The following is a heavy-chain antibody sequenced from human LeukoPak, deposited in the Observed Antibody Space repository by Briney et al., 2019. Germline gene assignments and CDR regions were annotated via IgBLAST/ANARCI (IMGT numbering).Heavy chain of an antibody. V-gene: IGHV3-21*01. Sequence: GGSLRLSCAASGFTFSSYEMNWVRQAPGKGLEWVSSISSSSNYIYYADSVKGRFTISRDNSKNTLYLQMNSLRAEDTAVYYCAKGGEVSSWYKRLKLYFDSWGRGTLVTVSS. CDR3: AKGGEVSSWYKRLKLYFDS. CDR2: ISSSSNYI. CDR1: GFTFSSYE. D-gene: IGHD6-13*01. J-gene: IGHJ4*02.